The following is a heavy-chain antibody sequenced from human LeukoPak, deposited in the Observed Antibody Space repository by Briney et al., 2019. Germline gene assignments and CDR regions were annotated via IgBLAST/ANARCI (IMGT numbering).Heavy chain of an antibody. Sequence: GESLKISCKGSGYSFTSYWIGWVRQMPGKGLEWMGIIYPGDSDTRYSPSFQGQVTISADKSISTAYLQWSSLKASDTAMYYCARPRRRLRITMNDAFDIWGQGTMVTVSS. D-gene: IGHD3-22*01. V-gene: IGHV5-51*01. CDR2: IYPGDSDT. CDR3: ARPRRRLRITMNDAFDI. J-gene: IGHJ3*02. CDR1: GYSFTSYW.